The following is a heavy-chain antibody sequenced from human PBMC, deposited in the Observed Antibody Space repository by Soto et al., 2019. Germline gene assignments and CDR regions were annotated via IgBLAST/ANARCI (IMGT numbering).Heavy chain of an antibody. J-gene: IGHJ6*02. V-gene: IGHV1-58*02. Sequence: QMQLVQSGPEVKKPGTSVKVSCKASGFTFTSSAMQWVRQARGQRLEWIGWIVVGSGNTNYAQKFQERVTITRDMSTSTADLELSSLRSEDTAVYYCAANPLGFPSYYGMDVWGQGTTVTVSS. CDR1: GFTFTSSA. CDR2: IVVGSGNT. CDR3: AANPLGFPSYYGMDV.